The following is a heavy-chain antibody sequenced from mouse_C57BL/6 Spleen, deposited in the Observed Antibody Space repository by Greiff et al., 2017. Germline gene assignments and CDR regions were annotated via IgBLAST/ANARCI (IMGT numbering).Heavy chain of an antibody. Sequence: VKVVESGPELVKPGASVKISCKASGYAFSSSWMNWVKQRPGKGLEWIGRIYPGDGDTNYNGKFKGKATLTADKSSSTAYMQLSSLTSEDSAVYFCARSITTVVATLDYFDYWGQGTTLTVSS. J-gene: IGHJ2*01. CDR3: ARSITTVVATLDYFDY. CDR2: IYPGDGDT. D-gene: IGHD1-1*01. CDR1: GYAFSSSW. V-gene: IGHV1-82*01.